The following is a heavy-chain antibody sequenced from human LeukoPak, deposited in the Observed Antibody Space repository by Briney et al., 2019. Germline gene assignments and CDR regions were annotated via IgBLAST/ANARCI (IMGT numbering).Heavy chain of an antibody. CDR2: INPNSGGT. V-gene: IGHV1-2*02. CDR1: GYTFSSYH. J-gene: IGHJ4*02. Sequence: GASVKVSCKASGYTFSSYHIHWVRQAPGQGLEWMGWINPNSGGTNYAQKFQGRVTMTRDTSISTAYMELSRLRSDDTAVYYCARDGIGGVAYCGGDCSSFDYWGQGTLVTVSS. D-gene: IGHD2-21*02. CDR3: ARDGIGGVAYCGGDCSSFDY.